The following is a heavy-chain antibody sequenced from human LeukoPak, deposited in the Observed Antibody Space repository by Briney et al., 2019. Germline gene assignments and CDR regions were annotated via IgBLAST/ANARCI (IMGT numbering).Heavy chain of an antibody. V-gene: IGHV4-59*08. CDR2: ISTSGST. CDR1: GGSISSYY. J-gene: IGHJ4*02. D-gene: IGHD3-22*01. Sequence: PSETLSLTCTVSGGSISSYYWSWIRQPPGKGLESIRYISTSGSTNYNPSLKSRVTISVDTSKNQFSPKLTSVTAADTAIYYCARHAPSPYDTSGYFPTYFFDYWGQGTLVTVSS. CDR3: ARHAPSPYDTSGYFPTYFFDY.